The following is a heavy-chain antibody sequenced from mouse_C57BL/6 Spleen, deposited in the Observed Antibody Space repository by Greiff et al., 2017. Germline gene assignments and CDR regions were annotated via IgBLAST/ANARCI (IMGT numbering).Heavy chain of an antibody. CDR2: IDPEDGAT. D-gene: IGHD2-2*01. CDR1: GFNIKDYY. J-gene: IGHJ2*01. CDR3: ASIDYGYDETFDY. Sequence: EVQLQESGAELVKPGASVKLSCTASGFNIKDYYMHWVKQRTEQGLEWIGRIDPEDGATKYAPKFQGTATITADTYSNTAYLQLSSLTPEDTAVYYCASIDYGYDETFDYWGQGTTLTVSS. V-gene: IGHV14-2*01.